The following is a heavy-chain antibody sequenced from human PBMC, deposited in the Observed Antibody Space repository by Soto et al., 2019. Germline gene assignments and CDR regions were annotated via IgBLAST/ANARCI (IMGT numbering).Heavy chain of an antibody. CDR2: IYYSGST. V-gene: IGHV4-30-4*01. J-gene: IGHJ5*02. CDR3: ASGGVLLWFGEIPAWFDP. CDR1: GGSISSGDYY. Sequence: SETLSLTCTVSGGSISSGDYYWSWIRQPPGKGLEWIGYIYYSGSTYYNPSLKSRVTISVDTSKNQFSLKLSSVTAADTAVYYCASGGVLLWFGEIPAWFDPWGQGTLVTVSS. D-gene: IGHD3-10*01.